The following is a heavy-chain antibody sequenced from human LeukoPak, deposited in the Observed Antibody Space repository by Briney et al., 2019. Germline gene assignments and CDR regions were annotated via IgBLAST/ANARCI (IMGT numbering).Heavy chain of an antibody. CDR2: ISSSSSTI. CDR3: ARRSGSSSWYVDY. Sequence: GGSLRLSCAASGFTFSSYSMNWVRQAPGKGLEWVSYISSSSSTIYYADSVKGRFTISRDSAKNSLYLQVNSLRDEDTAVYYCARRSGSSSWYVDYWGQGTLVTVSS. D-gene: IGHD6-13*01. V-gene: IGHV3-48*02. J-gene: IGHJ4*02. CDR1: GFTFSSYS.